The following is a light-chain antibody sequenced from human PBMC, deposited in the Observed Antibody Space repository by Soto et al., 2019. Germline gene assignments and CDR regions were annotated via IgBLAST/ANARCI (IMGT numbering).Light chain of an antibody. CDR3: CPYAGSSTLV. V-gene: IGLV2-23*01. J-gene: IGLJ1*01. CDR1: SSDVGSYNL. CDR2: EGS. Sequence: QSVLTQPASVSGSHGQSITISCTGTSSDVGSYNLVSWYQQHPGKAPKLMIYEGSKRPSGVSNRFSGSKSGNTASLTISGLQAEDEADYYCCPYAGSSTLVFGTGTKVTVL.